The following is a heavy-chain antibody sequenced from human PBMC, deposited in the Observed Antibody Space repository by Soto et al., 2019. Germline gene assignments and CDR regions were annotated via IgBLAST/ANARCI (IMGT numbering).Heavy chain of an antibody. CDR2: IYYSGST. Sequence: LPLTCTVSGGSISSGGYDWSWIRQHPGKGLEWIGYIYYSGSTYYNPSLKSRVTISVDTSKNQFSLKLSSVTAADTAVYYCARNVPDSSGYYYVLYWGQGTLVTVSS. V-gene: IGHV4-31*03. CDR3: ARNVPDSSGYYYVLY. J-gene: IGHJ4*02. CDR1: GGSISSGGYD. D-gene: IGHD3-22*01.